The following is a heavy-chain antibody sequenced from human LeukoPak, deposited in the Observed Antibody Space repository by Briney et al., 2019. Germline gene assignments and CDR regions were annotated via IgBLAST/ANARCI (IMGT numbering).Heavy chain of an antibody. CDR3: AKEYSGYDFDY. D-gene: IGHD5-12*01. CDR1: GFTFSSYG. CDR2: ISYDGRNE. J-gene: IGHJ4*02. V-gene: IGHV3-30*18. Sequence: GGSLRLSCAASGFTFSSYGMHWVRQAPGKGLEWVAVISYDGRNEYYVDSVKGRFTISRDNSKNTLYLQMNSLRPEDTAVYYCAKEYSGYDFDYWGQGTLVTVSS.